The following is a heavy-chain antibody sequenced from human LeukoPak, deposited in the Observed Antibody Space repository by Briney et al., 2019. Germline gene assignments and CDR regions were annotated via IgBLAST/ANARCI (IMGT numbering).Heavy chain of an antibody. Sequence: GGSLILSCAASWFTFNSYWMVWFRQAPGKGLVWVSCINPDGSWTLHADSVKGRFAISRDYARNALYLQMNSLGVEDTAMYSCERYEQRPGVTASDPWSQGTLVTVSS. CDR1: WFTFNSYW. CDR2: INPDGSWT. J-gene: IGHJ5*02. CDR3: ERYEQRPGVTASDP. V-gene: IGHV3-74*01. D-gene: IGHD2-21*02.